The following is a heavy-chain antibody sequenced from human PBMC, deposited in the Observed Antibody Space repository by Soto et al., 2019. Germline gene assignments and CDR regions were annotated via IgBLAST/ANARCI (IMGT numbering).Heavy chain of an antibody. CDR2: TRNKANSYTT. D-gene: IGHD2-15*01. CDR3: ARDLLGRGYYDY. CDR1: GLTFSTTW. V-gene: IGHV3-72*01. J-gene: IGHJ4*02. Sequence: GGSLRLSCAVSGLTFSTTWMTWVRQAPGKGLEWVGRTRNKANSYTTEYAASVKGRFTISRDDSKNSLYLQMNSLKTEDTAVYYCARDLLGRGYYDYWGQGTLVTVSS.